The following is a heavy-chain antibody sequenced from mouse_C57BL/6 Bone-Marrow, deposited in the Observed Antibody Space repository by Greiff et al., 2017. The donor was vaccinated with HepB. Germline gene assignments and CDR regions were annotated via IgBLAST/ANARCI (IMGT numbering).Heavy chain of an antibody. CDR2: INPYNGGT. V-gene: IGHV1-19*01. Sequence: EVQLQQSGPVLVKPGASVKMSCKASGYTFTDYYMNWVKQSHGKSLEWIGVINPYNGGTSYNQKFKGKATLTVDKSSSTAYMELNSLTSEDSAVYYCARDGGGSSYGDYAMDYWGQGTSVTVSS. J-gene: IGHJ4*01. CDR3: ARDGGGSSYGDYAMDY. CDR1: GYTFTDYY. D-gene: IGHD1-1*01.